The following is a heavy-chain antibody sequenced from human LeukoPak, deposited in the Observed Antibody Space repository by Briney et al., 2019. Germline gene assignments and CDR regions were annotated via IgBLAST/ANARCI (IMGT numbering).Heavy chain of an antibody. D-gene: IGHD3-16*02. CDR3: ARTIAGGSYRYPYWFDP. J-gene: IGHJ5*02. V-gene: IGHV4-34*01. CDR1: GGSFSGYY. CDR2: INHSGST. Sequence: SETLSLTCAVYGGSFSGYYWSWIRQPPGKGLEWIGEINHSGSTNYNPSLKSRVTISIDTSKNQFSLKLSSVTAADTAVYYCARTIAGGSYRYPYWFDPWGQGTLVTVSS.